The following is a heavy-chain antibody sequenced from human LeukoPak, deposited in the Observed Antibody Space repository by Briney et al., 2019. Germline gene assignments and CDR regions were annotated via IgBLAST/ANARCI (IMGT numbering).Heavy chain of an antibody. D-gene: IGHD4-17*01. J-gene: IGHJ6*02. CDR3: ARDLDYGDYYGMDV. Sequence: GGSLRLSCAASGFTFSSSWMSWVRQAPGKGLEWVSSISSSSSYIYYADSVKGRFTISRDNAKNSLYLQMNSLRAEDTAVYYCARDLDYGDYYGMDVWGQGTTVTVSS. CDR1: GFTFSSSW. CDR2: ISSSSSYI. V-gene: IGHV3-21*01.